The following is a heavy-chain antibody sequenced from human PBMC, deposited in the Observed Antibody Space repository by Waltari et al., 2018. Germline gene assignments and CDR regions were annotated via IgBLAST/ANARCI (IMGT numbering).Heavy chain of an antibody. CDR1: GFTFSSYG. V-gene: IGHV3-30*18. Sequence: QVQLVESGGGVVQPGRSLRLSCAASGFTFSSYGMHWVRQAPGKGLEWVAVISYDGSNKYYADAVKGRFNISRDNSKNTLYLQMNSLRAEDTAVYYCAKVQDRIAARTFDYWGQGTLVTVSS. CDR2: ISYDGSNK. CDR3: AKVQDRIAARTFDY. D-gene: IGHD6-6*01. J-gene: IGHJ4*02.